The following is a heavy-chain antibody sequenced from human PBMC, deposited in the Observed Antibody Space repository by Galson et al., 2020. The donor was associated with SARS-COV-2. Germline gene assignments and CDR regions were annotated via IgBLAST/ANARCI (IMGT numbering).Heavy chain of an antibody. CDR1: DVSMTSYY. J-gene: IGHJ6*02. Sequence: ETSETLSLTCSVSDVSMTSYYWSWIRQPPGKGLEWIGYISYSGSTSYNPSLRSRVTILVDLSKNQFSLTLSSVTAADTAVYYCARDPAPLYGDNYYYGMDVWGRGTTVTVSS. CDR2: ISYSGST. V-gene: IGHV4-59*01. D-gene: IGHD4-17*01. CDR3: ARDPAPLYGDNYYYGMDV.